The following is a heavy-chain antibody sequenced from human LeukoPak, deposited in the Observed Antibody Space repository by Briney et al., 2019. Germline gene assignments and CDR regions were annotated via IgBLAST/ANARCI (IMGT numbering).Heavy chain of an antibody. D-gene: IGHD2-15*01. CDR1: GFTFSDAW. CDR3: TTRRQDGW. J-gene: IGHJ4*02. Sequence: GGSLRLPCVGSGFTFSDAWMSWVRQAPGKGLEWVGRIKSKSDGGTIDYAAPVKGRSTISRDDSRNTLYLQMNSLKTEDTAVYYCTTRRQDGWWGQGTLVTVS. CDR2: IKSKSDGGTI. V-gene: IGHV3-15*01.